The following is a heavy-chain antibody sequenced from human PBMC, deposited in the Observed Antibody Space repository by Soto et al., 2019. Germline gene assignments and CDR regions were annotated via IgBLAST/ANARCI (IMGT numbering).Heavy chain of an antibody. V-gene: IGHV3-9*01. CDR3: TQDVEWGGSHLNHAFDT. CDR2: VSWNSGII. J-gene: IGHJ3*02. Sequence: EMQLVESGGGLVQPGRSLRLSCAASGFTFEDYAMHWFRQAPGKGLEWVSGVSWNSGIIDYADSVKGRFTISRDNARNSLYLQMNGLRADDTALYYCTQDVEWGGSHLNHAFDTWGQGTMGSVAS. D-gene: IGHD1-26*01. CDR1: GFTFEDYA.